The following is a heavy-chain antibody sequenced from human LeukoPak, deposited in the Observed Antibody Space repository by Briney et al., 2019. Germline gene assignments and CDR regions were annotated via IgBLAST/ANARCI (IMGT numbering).Heavy chain of an antibody. CDR1: GFTFSSYS. CDR2: ISSSSSTI. D-gene: IGHD5-12*01. Sequence: GGSLRLSCAASGFTFSSYSMNWVRQAPGKGLEWVSYISSSSSTIYYADSVKGRFTISRDNSKNTLYLQMNSLRAEDTAVYYCARESSLYSGYDSANFDYWGQGTLVTVSS. J-gene: IGHJ4*02. V-gene: IGHV3-48*01. CDR3: ARESSLYSGYDSANFDY.